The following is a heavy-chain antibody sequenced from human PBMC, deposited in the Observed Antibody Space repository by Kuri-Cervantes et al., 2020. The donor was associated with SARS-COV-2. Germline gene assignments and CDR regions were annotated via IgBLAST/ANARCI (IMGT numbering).Heavy chain of an antibody. CDR2: ISYDGSNK. Sequence: LSLTCAASGFTFSSYAMSWVRQAPGKGLEWVAVISYDGSNKYYADSVKGRFTISRDNSKNTLYLQMNSLRAKDTAVYYCAREPSGDGDYYYYYGMDVWGQGTTVTVSS. CDR1: GFTFSSYA. CDR3: AREPSGDGDYYYYYGMDV. V-gene: IGHV3-30-3*01. D-gene: IGHD3-10*01. J-gene: IGHJ6*02.